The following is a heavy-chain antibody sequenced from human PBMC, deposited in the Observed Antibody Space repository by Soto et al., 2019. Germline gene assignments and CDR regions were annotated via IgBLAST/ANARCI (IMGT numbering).Heavy chain of an antibody. J-gene: IGHJ4*02. CDR3: ARDQPGYSYGYGLGY. D-gene: IGHD5-18*01. CDR1: GFPLSTIS. V-gene: IGHV3-21*01. Sequence: EVQLVESGGGLVKPGGSLSLSGAAPGFPLSTISRNWAARAQGKGLEGVSSISSSSSYIYYADSVKGRFTISRDNAKNSLYLQMNSLRAEDTAVYYCARDQPGYSYGYGLGYWGQGTLVTVSS. CDR2: ISSSSSYI.